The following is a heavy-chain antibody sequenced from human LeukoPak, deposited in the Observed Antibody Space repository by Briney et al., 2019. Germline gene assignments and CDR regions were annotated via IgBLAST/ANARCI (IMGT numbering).Heavy chain of an antibody. D-gene: IGHD1-1*01. CDR1: GFTFSDYY. Sequence: KAGGSLRLSCAASGFTFSDYYMSWIRQAPAKGLEWVSYISSSSSYTNYADSVKGRFTISRDNAKNSLYLQMNSLRAEDTAVYYCARDSVHGQNWFDPWGQGTLVTVSS. CDR3: ARDSVHGQNWFDP. V-gene: IGHV3-11*06. J-gene: IGHJ5*02. CDR2: ISSSSSYT.